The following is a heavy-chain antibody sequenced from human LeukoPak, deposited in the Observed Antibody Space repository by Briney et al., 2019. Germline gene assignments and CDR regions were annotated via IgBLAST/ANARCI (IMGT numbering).Heavy chain of an antibody. V-gene: IGHV4-59*01. J-gene: IGHJ6*03. CDR2: IYYSGST. CDR3: ARGRRGTLFGVVTSNGYLYYYYYMDV. D-gene: IGHD3-3*01. Sequence: TSETLSLTCTVSGGSISSYYWSWIRQPPGKGLEWIGYIYYSGSTNYNPSLKSRVTISVDTSKNQFSLKLSSVTAADTAVYYCARGRRGTLFGVVTSNGYLYYYYYMDVWGKGTTVTVSS. CDR1: GGSISSYY.